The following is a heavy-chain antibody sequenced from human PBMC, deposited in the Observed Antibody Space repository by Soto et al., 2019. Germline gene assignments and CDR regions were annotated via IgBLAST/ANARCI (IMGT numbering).Heavy chain of an antibody. CDR1: GYTFSTYG. CDR3: ARKPASLPEDY. CDR2: VSGHNNKT. J-gene: IGHJ4*02. Sequence: QVQLVQSGTEVKKPGASVKVSCKASGYTFSTYGLSWVRQAPGQGLEWLGWVSGHNNKTNYAKKVQGRVTMTTDTSASTAYMELWSLRSDDTAVYYCARKPASLPEDYWGRGTLVTVSS. V-gene: IGHV1-18*01.